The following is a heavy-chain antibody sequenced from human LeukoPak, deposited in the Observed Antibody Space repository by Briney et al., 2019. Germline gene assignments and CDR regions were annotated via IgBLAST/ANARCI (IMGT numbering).Heavy chain of an antibody. CDR1: GFTSSSYA. D-gene: IGHD2-2*02. CDR2: ISYDGSNK. CDR3: TKGGCMSTTCYRRYMDV. V-gene: IGHV3-30-3*01. J-gene: IGHJ6*03. Sequence: GGSLRLSCAASGFTSSSYAMHWVRQAPGKGLEWVAVISYDGSNKYYADSVKGRFTVSRDNSKNTLYLQMNSLRAEDTAIYYCTKGGCMSTTCYRRYMDVWGKGTTVTVSS.